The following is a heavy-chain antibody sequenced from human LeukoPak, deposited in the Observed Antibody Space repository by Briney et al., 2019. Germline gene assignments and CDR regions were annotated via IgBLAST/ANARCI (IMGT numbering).Heavy chain of an antibody. Sequence: GESLKISCKGSGYSFTSYWIGWVRPMPGKGLEWMGIIYPGDSDTRYSPSFQGQVTISADKSISTAYLQWSSLKASDTAMYYCARSGYYYDSSGYYPLVNDYWGQGTLVTVSS. CDR1: GYSFTSYW. D-gene: IGHD3-22*01. CDR2: IYPGDSDT. V-gene: IGHV5-51*06. CDR3: ARSGYYYDSSGYYPLVNDY. J-gene: IGHJ4*02.